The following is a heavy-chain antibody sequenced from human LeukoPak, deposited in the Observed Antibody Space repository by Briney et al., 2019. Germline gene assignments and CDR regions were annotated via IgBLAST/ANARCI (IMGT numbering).Heavy chain of an antibody. CDR2: IWYDRSNK. V-gene: IGHV3-33*01. Sequence: PGRSLRLSCAASGFTFSSYGMHWVRQAPGKGLEWVAVIWYDRSNKYYADSVKGRFTISRDNSKNTLFLQMNSLRAEDTAVYYCARGTAAGGTSDSSGWYALGYWGHGTLVTVSP. CDR3: ARGTAAGGTSDSSGWYALGY. D-gene: IGHD6-19*01. J-gene: IGHJ4*01. CDR1: GFTFSSYG.